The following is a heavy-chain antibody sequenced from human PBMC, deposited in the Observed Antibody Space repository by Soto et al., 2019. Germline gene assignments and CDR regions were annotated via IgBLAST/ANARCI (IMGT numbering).Heavy chain of an antibody. CDR1: GGSFSCYY. CDR3: ARGKKIPTLLARIVVVPAAPRRFDY. J-gene: IGHJ4*02. D-gene: IGHD2-2*01. Sequence: SETLSLTCAVYGGSFSCYYWSWIRQPPGKGLEWIGEINHSGSTNYNPSLKSRVTISVDTSKNQFSLKLSSVTAADTAVYYCARGKKIPTLLARIVVVPAAPRRFDYWGQGTLVTVSS. V-gene: IGHV4-34*01. CDR2: INHSGST.